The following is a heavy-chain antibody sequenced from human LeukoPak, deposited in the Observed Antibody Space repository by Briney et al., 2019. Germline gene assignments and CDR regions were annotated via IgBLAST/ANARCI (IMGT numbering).Heavy chain of an antibody. V-gene: IGHV3-23*01. CDR2: ISGSGGST. Sequence: GGSLRLSCTASGFTFSSYAMSWVRQAPGKGLEWVSAISGSGGSTYYADSVKGRFTISRDNSKNTLYLQMNSLRAEDTAVYYCAKGVVGASTGDYWGQGTLVTVSS. CDR3: AKGVVGASTGDY. J-gene: IGHJ4*02. D-gene: IGHD2-15*01. CDR1: GFTFSSYA.